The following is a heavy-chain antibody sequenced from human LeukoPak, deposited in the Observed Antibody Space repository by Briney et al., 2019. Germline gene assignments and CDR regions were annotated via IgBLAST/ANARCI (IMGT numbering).Heavy chain of an antibody. CDR3: ARDAGRWGSRGYYFDY. Sequence: PGGSRRLSCAAAGFTFSSYAMSWVRQAPGKGLEWVAGISGSGGSAYFADSVKGRFTISRDNAKNSLYLQMNSLRAEDTAVYYCARDAGRWGSRGYYFDYWGQGTLVTVSS. CDR2: ISGSGGSA. D-gene: IGHD7-27*01. CDR1: GFTFSSYA. V-gene: IGHV3-23*01. J-gene: IGHJ4*02.